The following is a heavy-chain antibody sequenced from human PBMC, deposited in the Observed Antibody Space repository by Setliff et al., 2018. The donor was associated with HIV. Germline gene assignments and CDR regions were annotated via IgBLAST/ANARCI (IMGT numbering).Heavy chain of an antibody. CDR2: ISGSGGST. V-gene: IGHV3-23*01. Sequence: GGSLRLSCAASGFTFSSYAMSWVRQAPGKGLEWVSAISGSGGSTYYADSVKGRVSISRDNSKNTVDLHMNSLRTEDTAVYYCAKDGDYRNGDYDAFDIWGLGTMVTVSS. CDR3: AKDGDYRNGDYDAFDI. D-gene: IGHD4-4*01. J-gene: IGHJ3*02. CDR1: GFTFSSYA.